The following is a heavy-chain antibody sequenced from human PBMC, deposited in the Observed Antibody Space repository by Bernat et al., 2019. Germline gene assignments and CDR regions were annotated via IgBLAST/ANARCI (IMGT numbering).Heavy chain of an antibody. D-gene: IGHD6-13*01. V-gene: IGHV3-33*01. J-gene: IGHJ4*02. CDR3: ARDSSSWHFFDY. Sequence: QVQLVESGGGVVQPGRSLRLSCAASGFTFSSYGMHWVRQAPGEGLEWVAVIWYDGSNKYYADSVKGRFTISRDNSKNTLYLQMNSLRAEDTAVYYCARDSSSWHFFDYWGQGTLVTVSS. CDR1: GFTFSSYG. CDR2: IWYDGSNK.